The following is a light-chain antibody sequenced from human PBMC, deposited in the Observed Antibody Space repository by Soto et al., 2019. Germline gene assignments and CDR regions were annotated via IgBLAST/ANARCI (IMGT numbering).Light chain of an antibody. Sequence: IQMTQSPSTLSASVGDRVTMACRASQSFTDWLAWYQQKPGKAPKLLIYDASTLESGVPSRFSGSGSGTEFTLTISSLQPDDFATYYCQQYNDYLWTFGQGTKVEIK. J-gene: IGKJ1*01. CDR2: DAS. CDR3: QQYNDYLWT. V-gene: IGKV1-5*01. CDR1: QSFTDW.